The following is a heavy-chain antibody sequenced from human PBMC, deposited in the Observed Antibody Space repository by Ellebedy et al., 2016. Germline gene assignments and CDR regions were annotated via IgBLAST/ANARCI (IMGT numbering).Heavy chain of an antibody. D-gene: IGHD6-25*01. Sequence: GESLKISCAASGFTFSISAIHWVRQAPGKGLEWMSVISFDRSNEYYADSVKGRFTISRDNSKNTLYLQMNTLRPEDTAVYYCAREGRLGGMDVWGRGTTVTVSS. CDR2: ISFDRSNE. V-gene: IGHV3-30-3*01. CDR1: GFTFSISA. CDR3: AREGRLGGMDV. J-gene: IGHJ6*02.